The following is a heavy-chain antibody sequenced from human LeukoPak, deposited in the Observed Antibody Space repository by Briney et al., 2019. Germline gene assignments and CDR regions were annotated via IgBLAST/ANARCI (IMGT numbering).Heavy chain of an antibody. D-gene: IGHD5-18*01. J-gene: IGHJ4*02. Sequence: GGSLRLSCAASGFTFSNYGMTWVRQGPGEGLEWVSSISTTSTYIYSADSVKGRFTISRDNAKDSLDLQINNLRVEDTTVYYCTRFRRTAFVQMVDYWGRGTLVTVSS. CDR3: TRFRRTAFVQMVDY. V-gene: IGHV3-21*01. CDR2: ISTTSTYI. CDR1: GFTFSNYG.